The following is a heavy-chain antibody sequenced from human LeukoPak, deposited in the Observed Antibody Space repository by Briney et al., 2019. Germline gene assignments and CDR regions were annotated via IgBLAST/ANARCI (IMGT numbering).Heavy chain of an antibody. Sequence: GGSLRLSCAASGFTFSNAWMTWVRQAPGKGLEWVSAISGSGGSTYYADSVKGRFTISRDNSKNTLYLQMNSLRAEDTAVYYCAKDESPAGYCSSISCYFLDYWGQGTLVTVSS. J-gene: IGHJ4*02. CDR2: ISGSGGST. CDR3: AKDESPAGYCSSISCYFLDY. V-gene: IGHV3-23*01. CDR1: GFTFSNAW. D-gene: IGHD2-2*01.